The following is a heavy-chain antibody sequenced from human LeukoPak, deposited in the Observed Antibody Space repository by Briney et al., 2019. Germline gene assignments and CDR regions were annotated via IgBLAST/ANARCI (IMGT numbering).Heavy chain of an antibody. D-gene: IGHD3-10*01. CDR1: GGSFSGYY. J-gene: IGHJ4*02. V-gene: IGHV4-34*01. CDR3: ARHKAYGSGSYSPYYFDY. CDR2: INQGGST. Sequence: PSETLPLTCVVSGGSFSGYYWVWIRQPPGKGLEWIGEINQGGSTSYTPSLKSRIIISLDMSKSQFSLELNSVTAADTAVYYCARHKAYGSGSYSPYYFDYWGQGTQVTVSS.